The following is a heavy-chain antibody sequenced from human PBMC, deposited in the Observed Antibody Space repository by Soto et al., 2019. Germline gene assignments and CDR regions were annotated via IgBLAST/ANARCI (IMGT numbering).Heavy chain of an antibody. CDR1: GFSLTSFT. J-gene: IGHJ6*02. CDR3: ARVRQLVITGIDFYYRLDV. CDR2: ISYDGSKK. V-gene: IGHV3-30-3*01. Sequence: QEHLVESGGGVVQPGKSLRLSCTASGFSLTSFTVHWVRQAPGKGLEWVTLISYDGSKKDYIDSVKGRFTISRDNFKNEVYMESDNLRPEDTAVYFCARVRQLVITGIDFYYRLDVWGPGTTVTVSS. D-gene: IGHD2-21*01.